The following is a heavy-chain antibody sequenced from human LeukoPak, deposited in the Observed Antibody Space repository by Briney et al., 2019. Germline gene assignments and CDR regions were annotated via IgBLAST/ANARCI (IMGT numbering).Heavy chain of an antibody. CDR1: GFTFSSYA. D-gene: IGHD5-18*01. CDR3: ARASMVNLDC. J-gene: IGHJ4*02. Sequence: GRSLRLSCAASGFTFSSYAMHWVRQAPGKGLEWVAVISYDGSNKYYADSVKGRFTISRDNSKNTLYLQMNSLRAEDTAVYYCARASMVNLDCWGQGTLVTVSS. CDR2: ISYDGSNK. V-gene: IGHV3-30*04.